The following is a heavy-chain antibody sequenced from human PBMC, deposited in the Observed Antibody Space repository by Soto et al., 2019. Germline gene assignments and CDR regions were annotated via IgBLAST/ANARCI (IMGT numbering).Heavy chain of an antibody. CDR1: GYTFTSYD. Sequence: ASVKVSCKASGYTFTSYDINWVRQATGQGLEWMGWMNPYSGNTDYAQKFLGRVTMTRDTSTSTAYMELRSLRSDDTAVYYCARDDYSHPHYFDYWGQGTLVTVSS. J-gene: IGHJ4*02. CDR3: ARDDYSHPHYFDY. CDR2: MNPYSGNT. D-gene: IGHD3-16*01. V-gene: IGHV1-8*01.